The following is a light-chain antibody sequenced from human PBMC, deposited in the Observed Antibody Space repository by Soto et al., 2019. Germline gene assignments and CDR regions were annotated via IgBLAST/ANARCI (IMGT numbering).Light chain of an antibody. CDR2: EAS. CDR3: QQRSNWPWT. CDR1: ESVSTF. V-gene: IGKV3-11*01. J-gene: IGKJ1*01. Sequence: EIVLTQSPATLSLSPGERATLSCRASESVSTFFAWYQQKPGQAPRLLIYEASSRATGIPARFSGGGSGTVVTLTISRLEPEDFAVYYCQQRSNWPWTFGQGTKVEI.